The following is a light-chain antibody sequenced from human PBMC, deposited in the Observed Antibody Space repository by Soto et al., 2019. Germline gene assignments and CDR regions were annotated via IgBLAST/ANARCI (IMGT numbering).Light chain of an antibody. V-gene: IGLV1-44*01. J-gene: IGLJ1*01. CDR1: SSNIGSNT. Sequence: QSVLTQPPSASGTPGQRGTISCSGSSSNIGSNTVNWYQQLPGTAPKLLIYSNNQRPSGVPDRFSGSKSGTSASLAISGLQSEDEADYYCAAWDDSLNGPGYVFGTGTKLTVL. CDR2: SNN. CDR3: AAWDDSLNGPGYV.